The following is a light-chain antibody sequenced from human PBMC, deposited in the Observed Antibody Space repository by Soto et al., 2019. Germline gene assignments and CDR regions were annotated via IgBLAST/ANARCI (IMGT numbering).Light chain of an antibody. V-gene: IGKV3-15*01. Sequence: EIIMTQSPATLSVSPGERVTLSCRASQSVRNKLAWYQQKPGQAPRVIIYDTSTRATGLPARFSGSGSGTDFTLTISSLQSQDSAVYYCQQYKSWSAITFGQGTRLEIK. CDR2: DTS. CDR3: QQYKSWSAIT. J-gene: IGKJ5*01. CDR1: QSVRNK.